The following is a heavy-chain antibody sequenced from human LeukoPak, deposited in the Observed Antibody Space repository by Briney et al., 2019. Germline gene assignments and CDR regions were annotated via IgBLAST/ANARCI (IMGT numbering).Heavy chain of an antibody. J-gene: IGHJ5*02. Sequence: SETLSLTCTVSGGSISSYYWSWIRRPPGKGLEWIGYTYYSGSTNYSPSLKSRVTISVDTSKNQFSLKLSSVTAADTAVYYCARDDILTGYFVFDPWGQGTLVTVSS. CDR1: GGSISSYY. CDR2: TYYSGST. CDR3: ARDDILTGYFVFDP. V-gene: IGHV4-59*01. D-gene: IGHD3-9*01.